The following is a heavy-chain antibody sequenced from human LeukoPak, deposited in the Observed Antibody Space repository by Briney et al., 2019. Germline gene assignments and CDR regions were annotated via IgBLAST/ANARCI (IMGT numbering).Heavy chain of an antibody. CDR3: ARASDDFWSGYDY. D-gene: IGHD3-3*01. CDR2: ISSNGDNT. J-gene: IGHJ4*02. V-gene: IGHV3-64*04. CDR1: GFPFNTYA. Sequence: GGSLRLSCSASGFPFNTYAIHWVRQAPGKGLEYVAGISSNGDNTDFADSAKGRFTISRDNSKSTLFLQMNSLRAEDTAVYYCARASDDFWSGYDYWGQGTLVTVSS.